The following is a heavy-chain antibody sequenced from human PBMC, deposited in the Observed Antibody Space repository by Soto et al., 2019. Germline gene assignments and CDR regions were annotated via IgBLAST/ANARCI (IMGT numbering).Heavy chain of an antibody. J-gene: IGHJ6*02. V-gene: IGHV1-18*01. CDR3: AREHCGGDCYFHYGMDV. D-gene: IGHD2-21*02. Sequence: GASVKVSCKASGYTFTSYGISWVRQAPGQGLEWMGWISAYNGNTNYAQKLQGRVTMTTDTSTSTAYMELRSLRSDDTAVYYCAREHCGGDCYFHYGMDVWGQGTTVTVSS. CDR2: ISAYNGNT. CDR1: GYTFTSYG.